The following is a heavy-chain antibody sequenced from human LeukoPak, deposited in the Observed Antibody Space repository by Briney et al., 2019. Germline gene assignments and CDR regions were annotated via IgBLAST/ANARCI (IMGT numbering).Heavy chain of an antibody. J-gene: IGHJ4*02. CDR3: ARGIAAAGTGFEY. CDR2: ISSSSSTI. Sequence: GGSLRLSCAASGFSFSNYGMHWVRQAPGKGLEWVSYISSSSSTIYYADSVKGRFIISRDNAKNSLYLQMNILRDEDTAVYYCARGIAAAGTGFEYWGQGTLVTVSS. CDR1: GFSFSNYG. D-gene: IGHD6-13*01. V-gene: IGHV3-48*02.